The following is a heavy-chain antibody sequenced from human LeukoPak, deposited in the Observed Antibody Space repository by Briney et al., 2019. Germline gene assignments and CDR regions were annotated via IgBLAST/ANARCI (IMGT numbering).Heavy chain of an antibody. CDR3: AKNSRYYDSSGLDY. CDR2: ISSSGSTI. Sequence: GGSLRLSCAASGFTFSSYEMNWVRQAPGKGLEWVSYISSSGSTIYYADSVKGRFTISRDNAKNSLYLQMNSLRAEDTAIYYCAKNSRYYDSSGLDYWGQGTLVTVSS. J-gene: IGHJ4*02. D-gene: IGHD3-22*01. CDR1: GFTFSSYE. V-gene: IGHV3-48*03.